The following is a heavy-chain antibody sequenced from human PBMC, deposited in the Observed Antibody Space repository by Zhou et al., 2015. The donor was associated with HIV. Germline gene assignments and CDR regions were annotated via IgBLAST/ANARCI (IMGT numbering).Heavy chain of an antibody. CDR1: GGTFSSYT. J-gene: IGHJ4*02. V-gene: IGHV1-69*08. Sequence: QVQLVQSGAEVKKPGSSVKVSCKASGGTFSSYTISWVRQAPGQGLEWMGRIIPILGIANYAQKFQGRVTITADKSTSTAYMELSSLRSEDTAVYYCAREGYYDSSGYSFYYFDYWGQGTLVTVSS. CDR2: IIPILGIA. D-gene: IGHD3-22*01. CDR3: AREGYYDSSGYSFYYFDY.